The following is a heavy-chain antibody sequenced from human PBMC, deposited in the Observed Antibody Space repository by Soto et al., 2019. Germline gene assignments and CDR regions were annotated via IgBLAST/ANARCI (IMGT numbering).Heavy chain of an antibody. CDR1: DGYSSSGSYY. D-gene: IGHD6-19*01. CDR2: IYYSGST. Sequence: LSITCTVSDGYSSSGSYYWSWIRQPPGKGLEWIGYIYYSGSTNYNPSLKSRVTISVDTSKNQFSLKLSSVTAADTAVYYCARDSSGWYAPFDYWGQGTLVTVSS. CDR3: ARDSSGWYAPFDY. J-gene: IGHJ4*02. V-gene: IGHV4-61*01.